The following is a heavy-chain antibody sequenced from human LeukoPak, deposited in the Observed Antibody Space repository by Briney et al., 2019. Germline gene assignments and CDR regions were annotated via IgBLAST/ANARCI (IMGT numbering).Heavy chain of an antibody. CDR3: ARTIAVAGYMDV. Sequence: ASVTVSCKASGYMFTSYAMNWVRQAPGQGLEWMGWINANTGNPTYAQGFTGRFVFSLDTSVSTAYLQISSLKTEDTAVYYCARTIAVAGYMDVRGKGTTVTVSS. CDR1: GYMFTSYA. CDR2: INANTGNP. J-gene: IGHJ6*03. D-gene: IGHD6-19*01. V-gene: IGHV7-4-1*02.